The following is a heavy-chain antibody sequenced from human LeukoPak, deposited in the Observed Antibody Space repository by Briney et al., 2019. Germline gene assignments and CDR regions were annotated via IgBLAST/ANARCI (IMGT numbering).Heavy chain of an antibody. D-gene: IGHD2-21*02. V-gene: IGHV3-33*01. CDR1: GFTFNNYG. CDR3: ARDLSPFCGSDCYGGGLGY. Sequence: GGSLRLSCAASGFTFNNYGIHWVRQAPGKGLEWVAVMWYGRTDKYYADSVKGRFTISRDNSKDTLFIEMNSLRAEDTAVYYCARDLSPFCGSDCYGGGLGYWGQGTLVTVSS. J-gene: IGHJ4*02. CDR2: MWYGRTDK.